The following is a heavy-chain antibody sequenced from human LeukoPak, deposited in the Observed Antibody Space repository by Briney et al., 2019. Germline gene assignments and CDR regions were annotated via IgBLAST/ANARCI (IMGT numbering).Heavy chain of an antibody. J-gene: IGHJ4*02. D-gene: IGHD3-3*01. Sequence: GRSLRLSCAASGFTFDDYAMHWVRQAPGKGLEWVSGISWNSGSIGYADSVKGRFTISRDNAKNSLYLQMNSLRAEDTAVYYCARDRRYDFWSGYSDTFDYWGQGTLVTVSS. CDR1: GFTFDDYA. V-gene: IGHV3-9*01. CDR2: ISWNSGSI. CDR3: ARDRRYDFWSGYSDTFDY.